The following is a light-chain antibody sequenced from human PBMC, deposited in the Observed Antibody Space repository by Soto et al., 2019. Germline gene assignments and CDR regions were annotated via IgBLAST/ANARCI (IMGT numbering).Light chain of an antibody. CDR3: QQYGSSPWT. CDR2: GAS. J-gene: IGKJ1*01. Sequence: EIVLTQSPGTLSLSPGERATLSCRASQSVSSSYLAWYLQKPGQAPRPLIYGASSRAIGIPDRFSGSGSGTDFTLTISRLEPEDFAVYYCQQYGSSPWTFGQGTKVEIK. V-gene: IGKV3-20*01. CDR1: QSVSSSY.